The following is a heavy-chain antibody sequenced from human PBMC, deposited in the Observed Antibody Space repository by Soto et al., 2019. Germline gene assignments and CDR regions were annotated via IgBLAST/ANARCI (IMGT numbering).Heavy chain of an antibody. CDR2: IYYSGST. J-gene: IGHJ6*02. CDR1: GGSISSYY. CDR3: ARGGRLGELSYYYYYGMDV. D-gene: IGHD3-10*01. V-gene: IGHV4-59*01. Sequence: SETLSLTCTFSGGSISSYYWSLIRQPPGKGLEWIGYIYYSGSTNYNPSLKSRVTISVDTSKNQFSLKLSSVTAADTAVYYCARGGRLGELSYYYYYGMDVWGQGTTVTV.